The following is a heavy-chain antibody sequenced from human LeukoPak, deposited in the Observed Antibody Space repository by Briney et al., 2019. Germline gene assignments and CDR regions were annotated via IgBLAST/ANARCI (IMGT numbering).Heavy chain of an antibody. Sequence: SETLSLTCTVSGVSISSYYWSWIRQPPGKGLEWIGYIYYSGSTNYNPSLKSRVTISVDTSKNQFSLKLSSVTAADTAVYYCASTYGSGSYGVDYWGQGTLVTVSS. CDR3: ASTYGSGSYGVDY. CDR1: GVSISSYY. V-gene: IGHV4-59*01. J-gene: IGHJ4*02. D-gene: IGHD3-10*01. CDR2: IYYSGST.